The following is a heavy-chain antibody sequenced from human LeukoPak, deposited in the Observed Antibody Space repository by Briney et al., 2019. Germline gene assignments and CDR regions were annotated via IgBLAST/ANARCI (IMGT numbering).Heavy chain of an antibody. J-gene: IGHJ5*02. V-gene: IGHV3-30-3*01. D-gene: IGHD2-2*01. CDR3: VRDHCSINGCSNLFGP. CDR2: ISYDGSNK. Sequence: GRSLRLSCAASGFTFSSYAMHWVRQAPGKGLEWVAVISYDGSNKYYADSVKGRFTVSRDSSKNTLYLQMDSLRADDTAVYYCVRDHCSINGCSNLFGPWGQGTLVTVSS. CDR1: GFTFSSYA.